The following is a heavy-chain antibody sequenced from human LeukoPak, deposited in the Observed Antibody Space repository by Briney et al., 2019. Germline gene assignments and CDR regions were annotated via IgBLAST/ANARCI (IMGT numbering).Heavy chain of an antibody. J-gene: IGHJ4*02. V-gene: IGHV3-7*01. CDR1: GFTSGTYW. Sequence: GGSLRLSCAASGFTSGTYWMSWVRQAPGKGLEWVANIKQDGSEKYYVDSVRGRFTISRDNAKNSLYLQMNSLRAEDTAVYYCARDRGSSGWYEFDYWGQGTLVTVSS. CDR2: IKQDGSEK. D-gene: IGHD6-19*01. CDR3: ARDRGSSGWYEFDY.